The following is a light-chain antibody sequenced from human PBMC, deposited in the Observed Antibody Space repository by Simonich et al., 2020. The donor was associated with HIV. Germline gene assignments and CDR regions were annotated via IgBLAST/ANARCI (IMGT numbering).Light chain of an antibody. V-gene: IGKV1-5*03. Sequence: DIQMTQSPSTLSASVGDRVTITCRASQSISSWLAWYQQKPGKAPNLLIYKASSLESGVPSRFSGSGAGTDFTLTISSLQAEDVAVYYCQQYYSTPRTFGQGTKVEIK. CDR2: KAS. J-gene: IGKJ1*01. CDR3: QQYYSTPRT. CDR1: QSISSW.